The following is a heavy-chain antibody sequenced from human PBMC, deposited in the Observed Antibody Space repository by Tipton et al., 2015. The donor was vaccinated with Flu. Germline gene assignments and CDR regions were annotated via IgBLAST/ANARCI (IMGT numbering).Heavy chain of an antibody. CDR1: GFTFSRSA. CDR3: AKDKYYDSGSYPDY. V-gene: IGHV3-23*01. J-gene: IGHJ4*02. Sequence: SLRLSCASSGFTFSRSAMSWVRQAPGKGLQLVSAISGSGGRTYYADSVKGRLTISRDNFKDTLYLQMSSLRVEDTAIYYCAKDKYYDSGSYPDYWGQGVLVTVSS. CDR2: ISGSGGRT. D-gene: IGHD3-10*01.